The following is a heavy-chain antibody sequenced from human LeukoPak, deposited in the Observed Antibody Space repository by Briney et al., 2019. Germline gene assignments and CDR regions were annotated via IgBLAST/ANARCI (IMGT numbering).Heavy chain of an antibody. CDR3: ARDDDYSNLIDY. Sequence: PSETLSLTCAVYGGSFSGYYWSWIRQPPGKGLEWIGEINHSGSTNYNPSLKSRVTISVDTSKNQFSLELSSVTAADTAVYYCARDDDYSNLIDYWGQGTLVTVSS. J-gene: IGHJ4*02. CDR2: INHSGST. V-gene: IGHV4-34*01. D-gene: IGHD4-11*01. CDR1: GGSFSGYY.